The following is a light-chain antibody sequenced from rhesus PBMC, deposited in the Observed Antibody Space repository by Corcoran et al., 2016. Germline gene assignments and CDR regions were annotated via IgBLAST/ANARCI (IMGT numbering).Light chain of an antibody. J-gene: IGKJ1*01. CDR1: QGISNY. V-gene: IGKV1S14*01. CDR3: QQHNSYPRT. Sequence: DIQMTQSPSSLSASVGDTVTITCRASQGISNYLAWYQQQPGKAPKPLIYYATNLESGVPSRFSGSGSGTDFTLTISSLHPEEFAIYYCQQHNSYPRTFGQGTKVEIK. CDR2: YAT.